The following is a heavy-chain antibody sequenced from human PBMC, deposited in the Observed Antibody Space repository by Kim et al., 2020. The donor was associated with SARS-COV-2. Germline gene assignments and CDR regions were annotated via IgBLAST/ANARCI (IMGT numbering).Heavy chain of an antibody. CDR2: LYHSGST. D-gene: IGHD3-22*01. J-gene: IGHJ4*02. V-gene: IGHV4-38-2*02. CDR1: NYSISSRYY. Sequence: SETLSLTCTVSNYSISSRYYWGWSRQPPEKGLEWIGSLYHSGSTYYNPSLKSRVTISVDTSKNQFSLKLSSVTAAETAVYYCVRGDRDSGYPFDYWGQGT. CDR3: VRGDRDSGYPFDY.